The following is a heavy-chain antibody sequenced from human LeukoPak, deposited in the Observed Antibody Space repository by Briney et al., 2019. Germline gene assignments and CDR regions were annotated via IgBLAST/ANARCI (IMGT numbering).Heavy chain of an antibody. CDR2: INSDGSST. CDR3: ARDATAAGLDY. CDR1: GFTFSSYW. Sequence: GGSLRFSCAASGFTFSSYWMHWVRQAPGKGLVWVSRINSDGSSTSYADSVKGRFTISRDNAKNTLYLQMNSLRAEDTAVYYCARDATAAGLDYWGQGTLVTVSS. D-gene: IGHD6-13*01. J-gene: IGHJ4*02. V-gene: IGHV3-74*01.